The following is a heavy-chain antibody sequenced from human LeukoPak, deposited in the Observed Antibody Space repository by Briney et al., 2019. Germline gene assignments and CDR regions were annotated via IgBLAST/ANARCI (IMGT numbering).Heavy chain of an antibody. CDR1: GFTFINYA. Sequence: PGGSLRLSCSASGFTFINYAMHWVRQAPGKRLEYVSAICSDGSCTYYADSVKGRFTISRDNSKNTLYLQMSSLRGEDTAVYYCVKDATGTGDFWGQGTLVTVSS. D-gene: IGHD1-7*01. CDR3: VKDATGTGDF. J-gene: IGHJ4*02. CDR2: ICSDGSCT. V-gene: IGHV3-64D*06.